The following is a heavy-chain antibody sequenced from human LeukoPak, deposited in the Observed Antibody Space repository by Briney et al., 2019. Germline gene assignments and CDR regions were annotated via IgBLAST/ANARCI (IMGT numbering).Heavy chain of an antibody. J-gene: IGHJ6*02. V-gene: IGHV3-11*01. Sequence: GGSLRLSCAASGFIFSDYYMSWIRQAPGKGLEWVSYISRSDTTVYYADSVKGRFTVSGDDAKSSLYLQMNSLRAEDSAVYYCARGPNHYDYYDLDVWGQGTTVIVYS. CDR1: GFIFSDYY. CDR2: ISRSDTTV. CDR3: ARGPNHYDYYDLDV.